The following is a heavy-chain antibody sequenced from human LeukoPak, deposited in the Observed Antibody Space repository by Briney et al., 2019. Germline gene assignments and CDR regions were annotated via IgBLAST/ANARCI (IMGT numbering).Heavy chain of an antibody. Sequence: PGGSLRLSCAASGFSFSDYNMNWVRQAPGKGLEWVSSISSSSAYIYYPDSVKGRFTISRDNAKNSLYLQMNSLRVEDTAVYYCADGGFDYWGQGTLVTVSS. CDR3: ADGGFDY. V-gene: IGHV3-21*01. D-gene: IGHD3-16*01. CDR2: ISSSSAYI. CDR1: GFSFSDYN. J-gene: IGHJ4*02.